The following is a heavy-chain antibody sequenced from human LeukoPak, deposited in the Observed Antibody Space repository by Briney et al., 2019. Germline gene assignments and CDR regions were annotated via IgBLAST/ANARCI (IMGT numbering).Heavy chain of an antibody. J-gene: IGHJ4*02. CDR3: ARAGITTALLADY. CDR2: INPNSGGT. V-gene: IGHV1-2*02. Sequence: ASVKVSCKASGYTFTSYYMHWVRQAPGQGLEWMGWINPNSGGTNYAQKFQGRVTMTRDTSISPAYMELSRLRSDDTAVYYCARAGITTALLADYWGQGTLVTVSS. D-gene: IGHD3-10*01. CDR1: GYTFTSYY.